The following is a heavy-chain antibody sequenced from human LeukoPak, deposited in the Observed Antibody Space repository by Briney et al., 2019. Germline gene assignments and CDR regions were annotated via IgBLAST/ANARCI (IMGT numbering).Heavy chain of an antibody. V-gene: IGHV1-2*06. D-gene: IGHD1-26*01. CDR1: GGTFSSYA. Sequence: ASVKVSCKASGGTFSSYAISWVRQAPGQGLEWMGRINPNSGGTNYAQKFQGRVTMTRDTSISTAYMELSRLRSDDTAVYYCARQVGAIANYYYYYYMDVWGKGTTVTVSS. J-gene: IGHJ6*03. CDR2: INPNSGGT. CDR3: ARQVGAIANYYYYYYMDV.